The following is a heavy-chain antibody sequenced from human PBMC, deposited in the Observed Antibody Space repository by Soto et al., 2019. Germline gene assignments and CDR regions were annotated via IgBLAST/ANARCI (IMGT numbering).Heavy chain of an antibody. J-gene: IGHJ5*01. CDR3: ANDAVSYNGKWDWFDS. D-gene: IGHD1-26*01. CDR1: RFIFSDYA. V-gene: IGHV3-23*01. Sequence: DVQLLESGGGLVQPGWSLTLSCAASRFIFSDYAMNWVRQAPGKGLEWVSGIGGGNTDRYYEDSVKGRFIISRDNSKNTMYLQMNRLRDDDPAVYYWANDAVSYNGKWDWFDSWGQGTLVNVSS. CDR2: IGGGNTDR.